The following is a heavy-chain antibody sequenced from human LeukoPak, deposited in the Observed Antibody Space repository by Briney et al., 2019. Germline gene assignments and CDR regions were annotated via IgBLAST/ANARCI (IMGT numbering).Heavy chain of an antibody. D-gene: IGHD3-22*01. CDR2: ISSSSTYI. CDR1: GFTFSTYS. J-gene: IGHJ6*02. V-gene: IGHV3-21*06. CDR3: AGVDYYDSSDGMDV. Sequence: GGSLRLSCAASGFTFSTYSINWVRQAPGKGLEWVSSISSSSTYIYYADSVKGRFTVSRDNAKNSLYLQMNSLRAEDTAVYYCAGVDYYDSSDGMDVWGQGTTVTVSS.